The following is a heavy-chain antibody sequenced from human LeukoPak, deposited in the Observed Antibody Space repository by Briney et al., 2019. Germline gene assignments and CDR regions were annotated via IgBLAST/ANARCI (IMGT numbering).Heavy chain of an antibody. D-gene: IGHD2-2*01. CDR2: INHSGST. J-gene: IGHJ5*02. Sequence: SETLSLTCAVYGESFSAYSWNWIRQSPGKGLEWIGEINHSGSTNYNPSLKSRVTISVDTSKDQTSKRQFSLKLNSVTAADTAVYYCTRERSTPGINWFDPWGQGTLVTVSS. V-gene: IGHV4-34*01. CDR1: GESFSAYS. CDR3: TRERSTPGINWFDP.